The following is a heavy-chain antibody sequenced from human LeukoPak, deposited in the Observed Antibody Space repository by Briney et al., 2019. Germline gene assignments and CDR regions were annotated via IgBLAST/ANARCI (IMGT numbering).Heavy chain of an antibody. CDR1: GFTFSSYA. CDR2: ISGSGGST. CDR3: AKWGFLSSQASWWLADYYFDY. J-gene: IGHJ4*02. D-gene: IGHD2-15*01. Sequence: GGSLRLSCAASGFTFSSYAMSWVRQAPGKGLEWVSAISGSGGSTYYADSVKGRFTISRDNSKNTLYLQMNSLRAEDTAVYHCAKWGFLSSQASWWLADYYFDYWGQGTLVTVSS. V-gene: IGHV3-23*01.